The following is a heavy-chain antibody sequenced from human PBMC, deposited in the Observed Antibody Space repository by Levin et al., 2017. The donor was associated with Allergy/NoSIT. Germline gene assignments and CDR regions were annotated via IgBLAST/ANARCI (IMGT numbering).Heavy chain of an antibody. CDR1: GFTFSSYS. D-gene: IGHD6-6*01. CDR3: ARDPHIRGQLDPDY. V-gene: IGHV3-21*01. Sequence: AGGSLRLSCAASGFTFSSYSMNWVRQAPGKGLEWVSSISSSSSYIYYADSVKGRFTISRDNAKNSLYLQMNSLRAEDTAVYYCARDPHIRGQLDPDYWGQGTLVTVSS. CDR2: ISSSSSYI. J-gene: IGHJ4*02.